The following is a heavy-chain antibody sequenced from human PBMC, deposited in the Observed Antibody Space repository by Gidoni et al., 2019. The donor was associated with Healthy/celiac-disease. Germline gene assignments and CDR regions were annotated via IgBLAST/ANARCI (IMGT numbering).Heavy chain of an antibody. CDR2: IFSHDEK. D-gene: IGHD3-10*01. CDR3: ARITRGEVFDY. J-gene: IGHJ4*02. V-gene: IGHV2-26*01. Sequence: QVTSKESGPVLAIPTETLTLTCTVSGFSLSNARMGVSWIRQPPGKALEWLAHIFSHDEKSYSTSLKSRLTISKDTSKSQVVLTMTNMDPVDTATYYCARITRGEVFDYWGQGTLVTVSS. CDR1: GFSLSNARMG.